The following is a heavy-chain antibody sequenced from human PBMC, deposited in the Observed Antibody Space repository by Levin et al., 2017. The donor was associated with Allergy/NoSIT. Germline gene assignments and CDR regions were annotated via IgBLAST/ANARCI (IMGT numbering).Heavy chain of an antibody. J-gene: IGHJ6*02. V-gene: IGHV7-4-1*02. CDR3: ARVDYYDSSGYYYGYYYYGMDV. CDR2: INTNTGNP. Sequence: ASVKVSCKASGYTFTSYAMNWVRQAPGQGLEWMGWINTNTGNPTYAQGFTGRFVFSLDTSVSTAYLQISSLKAEDTAVYYCARVDYYDSSGYYYGYYYYGMDVWGQGTTVTVSS. D-gene: IGHD3-22*01. CDR1: GYTFTSYA.